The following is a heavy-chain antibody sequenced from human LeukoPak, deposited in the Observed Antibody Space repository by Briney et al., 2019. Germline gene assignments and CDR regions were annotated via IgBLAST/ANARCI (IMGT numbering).Heavy chain of an antibody. CDR2: IYYSGST. J-gene: IGHJ4*02. CDR1: GGSISSYY. Sequence: PSETLSLTCTVSGGSISSYYWSWVRQPPGKGLEWIGYIYYSGSTNYNPSLKSRVTISVDTSKNQFSLKLSSVTAADTAVYYCASTPHCSGGSCYSLRFDYWGQGTLVTVSS. V-gene: IGHV4-59*08. CDR3: ASTPHCSGGSCYSLRFDY. D-gene: IGHD2-15*01.